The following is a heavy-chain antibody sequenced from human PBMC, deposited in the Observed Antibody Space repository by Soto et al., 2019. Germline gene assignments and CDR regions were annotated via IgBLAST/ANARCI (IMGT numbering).Heavy chain of an antibody. V-gene: IGHV3-74*01. Sequence: LRLSCAASEFSFSTYWMHWVRQAPGKGLVWVSRINTDGSRTSYADSVKGRFTISRDNAKNTLYLQMNSLRAEDTAVYYCARDPSYGGYFYYAMDVWGQGTTVTVSS. D-gene: IGHD3-10*01. CDR2: INTDGSRT. J-gene: IGHJ6*02. CDR3: ARDPSYGGYFYYAMDV. CDR1: EFSFSTYW.